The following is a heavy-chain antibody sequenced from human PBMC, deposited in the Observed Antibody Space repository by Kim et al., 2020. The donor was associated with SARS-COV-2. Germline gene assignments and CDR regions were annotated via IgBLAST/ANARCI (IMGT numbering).Heavy chain of an antibody. D-gene: IGHD5-12*01. CDR2: IYYSGST. J-gene: IGHJ3*02. Sequence: SETLSLTCTVSGGSISSYYWSWIRQPPGKGLEWIGYIYYSGSTNYNPSLKSRVTISVDTSKNQFSLKLSSVTAADTAVYYCAREMANAFDIWGQGTMVTVSS. CDR1: GGSISSYY. V-gene: IGHV4-59*01. CDR3: AREMANAFDI.